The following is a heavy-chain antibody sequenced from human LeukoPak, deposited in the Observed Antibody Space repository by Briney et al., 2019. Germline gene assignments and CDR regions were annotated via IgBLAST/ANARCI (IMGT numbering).Heavy chain of an antibody. CDR2: IKQDGSEK. Sequence: GGSLRLSCAGSGFTFSSYWMSWVRQAPGKGLEWVANIKQDGSEKYYVDSVKGRFAISRDNARNSLYLQMNSLRAEDTAVYHCARELGDYGGKANWGQGTLVTVSS. CDR3: ARELGDYGGKAN. D-gene: IGHD4-23*01. CDR1: GFTFSSYW. J-gene: IGHJ4*02. V-gene: IGHV3-7*04.